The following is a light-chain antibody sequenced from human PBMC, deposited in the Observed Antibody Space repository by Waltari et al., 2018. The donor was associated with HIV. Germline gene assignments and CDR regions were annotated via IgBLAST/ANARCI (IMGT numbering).Light chain of an antibody. CDR1: QSVQEF. V-gene: IGKV3-11*01. Sequence: EIVLTQSPAILSVSPGETATLSCRASQSVQEFLAWYQRRPGQVPRRVVDDASKRAAGVPDRFSGSGFGTDFTLTISGLEPEDVAFYYCQHRTTWPPTFGGGTRVEIE. J-gene: IGKJ4*01. CDR3: QHRTTWPPT. CDR2: DAS.